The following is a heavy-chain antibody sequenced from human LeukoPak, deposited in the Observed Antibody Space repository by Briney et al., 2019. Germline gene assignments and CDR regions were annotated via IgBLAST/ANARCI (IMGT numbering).Heavy chain of an antibody. CDR2: ISGSGDGT. J-gene: IGHJ4*02. Sequence: PGGFLRLSCVASEFSFHTFAMTWVRQAPGKGLEWVSSISGSGDGTDYADSAKGRFTISRDNSKNTLYLQMNSLRAEDTALYYCAKESGYDNYFDYWGQGTLVTVSS. V-gene: IGHV3-23*01. CDR3: AKESGYDNYFDY. CDR1: EFSFHTFA. D-gene: IGHD5-12*01.